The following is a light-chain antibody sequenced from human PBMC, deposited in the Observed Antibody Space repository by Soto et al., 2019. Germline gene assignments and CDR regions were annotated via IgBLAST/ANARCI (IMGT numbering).Light chain of an antibody. V-gene: IGKV3-11*01. Sequence: EIVLTQSPGTLSLSPGERATLSCRASQSVSRYLAWYQQKPGQAPRLLIYDTSNRATDIPARFSGSGSGTDFPLTITSLKPEDFAVYYCQQRYNWPLTFGGGTKVEIK. CDR3: QQRYNWPLT. J-gene: IGKJ4*01. CDR1: QSVSRY. CDR2: DTS.